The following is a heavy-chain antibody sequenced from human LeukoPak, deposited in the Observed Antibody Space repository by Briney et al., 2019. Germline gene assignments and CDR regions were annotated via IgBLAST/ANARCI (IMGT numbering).Heavy chain of an antibody. D-gene: IGHD3-9*01. J-gene: IGHJ5*02. Sequence: GASVKVSCKASGGTFSSYAISWVRQAPGQGLEWMGGIIPIFGTANYAQKFQGRVTITADESTSTAYMELSRLRSDDTAVYYCARSPFDWLLYPWGQGTLVTVSS. CDR1: GGTFSSYA. CDR2: IIPIFGTA. CDR3: ARSPFDWLLYP. V-gene: IGHV1-69*01.